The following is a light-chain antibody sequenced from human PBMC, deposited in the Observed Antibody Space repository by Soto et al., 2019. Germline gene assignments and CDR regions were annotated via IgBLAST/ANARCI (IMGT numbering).Light chain of an antibody. Sequence: EIVLTQSPGTLSLSPGERATLSCRASQSVSSSYLAWYQQKPGQAPRLLIYGASSRATGIPDRFSGSGSGTDSALTISGLGPEDCAVYYCQQYGSSLWTFGQGTQVE. CDR3: QQYGSSLWT. CDR2: GAS. CDR1: QSVSSSY. J-gene: IGKJ1*01. V-gene: IGKV3-20*01.